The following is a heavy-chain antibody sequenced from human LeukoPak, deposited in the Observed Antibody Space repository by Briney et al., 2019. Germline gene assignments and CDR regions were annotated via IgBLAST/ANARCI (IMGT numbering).Heavy chain of an antibody. CDR2: IYYSGST. CDR3: ARGHYDSSGYYPSPFDY. CDR1: GGSISSYY. D-gene: IGHD3-22*01. Sequence: SETLSLTCAVSGGSISSYYWTWIRQPPGRGLECIGYIYYSGSTNYNPSLKSRVTISVDTSRNQFSLKLSSVTAADMAVYYCARGHYDSSGYYPSPFDYGGQGTLVTVSS. V-gene: IGHV4-59*01. J-gene: IGHJ4*02.